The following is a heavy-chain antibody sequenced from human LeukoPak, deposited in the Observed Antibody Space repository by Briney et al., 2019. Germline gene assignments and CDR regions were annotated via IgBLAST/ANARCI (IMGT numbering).Heavy chain of an antibody. CDR2: INHSGST. Sequence: SETLSLTCAVYGGSFSGYYWSWIRQPPGKGLEWIGEINHSGSTNYNPSLKSRVTISVDTSKNQFSLKLSSVTAADTAVYYCARGSRSSGWYYPRYFDYWGQGTLVTVSS. CDR1: GGSFSGYY. J-gene: IGHJ4*02. D-gene: IGHD6-19*01. CDR3: ARGSRSSGWYYPRYFDY. V-gene: IGHV4-34*01.